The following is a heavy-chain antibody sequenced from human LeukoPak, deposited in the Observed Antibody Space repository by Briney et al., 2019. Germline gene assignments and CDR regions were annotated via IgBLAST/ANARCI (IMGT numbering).Heavy chain of an antibody. J-gene: IGHJ4*02. CDR1: GFTFSSYG. CDR2: ISYDGSNK. V-gene: IGHV3-30*03. D-gene: IGHD5-12*01. CDR3: AIVATISDFDY. Sequence: PGGSLRLSCAASGFTFSSYGMHWVRQAPGKGLEWVAVISYDGSNKYYADPVKGRFTISRDNSKNTLYLQMNSLRAEDTAVYYCAIVATISDFDYWGQGTLVTVSS.